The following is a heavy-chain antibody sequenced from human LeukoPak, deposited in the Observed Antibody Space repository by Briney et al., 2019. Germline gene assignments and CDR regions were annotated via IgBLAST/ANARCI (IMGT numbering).Heavy chain of an antibody. CDR2: ISTSGST. Sequence: SETLSLTCAVSAASISNYYWSWIRQAPGKGLEWIGYISTSGSTNYNPSLKSRVSISLDTSKNRFPLNLNFVTAADTAVYYCASPRSGYRYTFDYWGQGALVTVSS. D-gene: IGHD3-22*01. J-gene: IGHJ4*02. V-gene: IGHV4-4*09. CDR3: ASPRSGYRYTFDY. CDR1: AASISNYY.